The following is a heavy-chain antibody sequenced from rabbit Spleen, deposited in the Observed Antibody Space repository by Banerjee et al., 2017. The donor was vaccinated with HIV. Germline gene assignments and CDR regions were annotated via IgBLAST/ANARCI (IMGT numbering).Heavy chain of an antibody. CDR3: ARGPMYSSDDYYIDL. Sequence: QSLEESGGDLVKPGASLTLTCTASGFSFSSSDYMCWVRQAPGKGLEWIACIAGSSGFTYHATWAKGRFTISKTSSTTVTLQMTSLTAADTATYFCARGPMYSSDDYYIDLWGPGTLVTVS. J-gene: IGHJ6*01. CDR1: GFSFSSSDY. CDR2: IAGSSGFT. D-gene: IGHD1-1*01. V-gene: IGHV1S40*01.